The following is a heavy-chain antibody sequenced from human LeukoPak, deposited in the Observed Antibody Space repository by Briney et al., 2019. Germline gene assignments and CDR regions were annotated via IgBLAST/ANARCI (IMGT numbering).Heavy chain of an antibody. D-gene: IGHD5-12*01. CDR1: GGSISSYY. Sequence: SETLSLTCTVSGGSISSYYWSWIRQPPGKGLEWIGYIYYSGSTNYNPSLKSRVTISVDTSENQFSLKLSSVTAADTAVYYCARGYSGYEGFDYWGQGTLVTVSS. CDR3: ARGYSGYEGFDY. V-gene: IGHV4-59*01. J-gene: IGHJ4*02. CDR2: IYYSGST.